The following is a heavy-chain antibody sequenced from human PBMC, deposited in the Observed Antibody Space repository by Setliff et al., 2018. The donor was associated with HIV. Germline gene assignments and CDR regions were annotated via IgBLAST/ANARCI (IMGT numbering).Heavy chain of an antibody. CDR3: ATVIGWNDATDC. J-gene: IGHJ4*02. CDR2: INHSGTT. CDR1: GGSFSGHY. Sequence: PSETLSLTCAVYGGSFSGHYWSWIRQPPGKGLEWIGEINHSGTTNYNPSLKSRVIMSIDTSKNQFSLKLTSVTAADTAVYYCATVIGWNDATDCWGQGTLGTVSS. V-gene: IGHV4-34*01. D-gene: IGHD1-1*01.